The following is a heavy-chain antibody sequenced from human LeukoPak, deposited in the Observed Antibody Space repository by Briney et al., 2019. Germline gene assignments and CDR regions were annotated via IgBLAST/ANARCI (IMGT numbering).Heavy chain of an antibody. CDR2: ISGSGGST. CDR1: GFTFSSYA. CDR3: ANHIMITFGGVLYFDY. V-gene: IGHV3-23*01. Sequence: GGSLRLSCAASGFTFSSYAMSWVRQVPGKGLEWVSAISGSGGSTYYADSVKGRFTISRDNSKNTLYLQMNSLRAEDTAVYYCANHIMITFGGVLYFDYWGQGTLVTVSS. J-gene: IGHJ4*02. D-gene: IGHD3-16*01.